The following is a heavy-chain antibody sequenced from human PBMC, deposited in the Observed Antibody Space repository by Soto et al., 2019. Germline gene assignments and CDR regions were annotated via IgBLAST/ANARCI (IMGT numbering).Heavy chain of an antibody. CDR2: IYQSGTT. Sequence: SETLSLTCSVSGGSVRSGSYYWTWIRQPPGKGLERIGYIYQSGTTNYNASLKSRVTISIDTSKNQFFLKLNSVTAAHTPAHCCSRYSSGRHGYWGQGTLVTVSS. CDR1: GGSVRSGSYY. CDR3: SRYSSGRHGY. J-gene: IGHJ4*02. V-gene: IGHV4-61*01. D-gene: IGHD3-22*01.